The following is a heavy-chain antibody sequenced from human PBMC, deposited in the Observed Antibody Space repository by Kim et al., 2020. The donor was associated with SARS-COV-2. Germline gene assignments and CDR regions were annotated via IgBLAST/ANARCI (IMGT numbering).Heavy chain of an antibody. Sequence: LKERVTRSVDTSKNPFSLKLSSVTAADTAVYYCAREGGDYGGNSGEAFDIWGQGTMVTVSS. CDR3: AREGGDYGGNSGEAFDI. D-gene: IGHD4-17*01. V-gene: IGHV4-59*01. J-gene: IGHJ3*02.